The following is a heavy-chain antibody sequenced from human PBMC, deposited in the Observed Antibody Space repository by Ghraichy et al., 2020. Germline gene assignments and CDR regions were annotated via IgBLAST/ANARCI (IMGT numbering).Heavy chain of an antibody. D-gene: IGHD5-18*01. V-gene: IGHV3-74*01. CDR3: ARDRPMVTDYYYDYGMDV. J-gene: IGHJ6*02. CDR2: INSDGSST. CDR1: GFTFSSYW. Sequence: GSLRLSCAASGFTFSSYWMHWVRQAPGKGLVWVSRINSDGSSTSYADSVKGRFTISRDNAKNTLYLQMNSLRAEDTAVYYCARDRPMVTDYYYDYGMDVWGQGTTVTVSS.